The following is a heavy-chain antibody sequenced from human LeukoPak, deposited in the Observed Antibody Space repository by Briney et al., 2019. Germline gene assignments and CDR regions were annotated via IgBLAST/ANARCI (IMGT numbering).Heavy chain of an antibody. CDR3: ARSLDRYGVGY. V-gene: IGHV4-34*01. Sequence: GSLRLSCAASGFTFSSYSMNWVRQAPGKGLEWIGEINHSGSTNYNPSLKSRVTISVDTSKNQFSLKLSSVTAADTAVYYCARSLDRYGVGYWGQGTLVTVSS. CDR1: GFTFSSYS. CDR2: INHSGST. J-gene: IGHJ4*02. D-gene: IGHD3-10*01.